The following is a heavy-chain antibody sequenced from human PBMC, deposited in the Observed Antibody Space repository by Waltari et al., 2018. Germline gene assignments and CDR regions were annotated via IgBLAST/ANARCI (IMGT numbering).Heavy chain of an antibody. CDR1: GSSISPVESF. J-gene: IGHJ6*02. Sequence: QVQLQESGTGLLRPSETLSPTCAVSGSSISPVESFWGWIRQPPGKGLEWFWSIYHSANTFYNPSLKSPATISVDTSKNHFSLTLRSVTAADTAVYFCARDLGHKVDVWGQGTTVTVSS. CDR3: ARDLGHKVDV. CDR2: IYHSANT. V-gene: IGHV4-38-2*02. D-gene: IGHD3-16*01.